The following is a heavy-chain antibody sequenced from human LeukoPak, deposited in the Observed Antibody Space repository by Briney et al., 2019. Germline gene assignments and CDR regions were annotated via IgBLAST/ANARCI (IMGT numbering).Heavy chain of an antibody. V-gene: IGHV3-30*18. CDR2: ISYDGSNK. D-gene: IGHD6-13*01. Sequence: GGSLRLSCAASGFTFSSYGMHWVRQAPGKGLEWVAVISYDGSNKYYADSVKGRFTISRDNSKNTLYLQMNSLRAEDTAVYYCAKDFLWRAAAGSNWFDPWGQGTLVTVSS. CDR1: GFTFSSYG. CDR3: AKDFLWRAAAGSNWFDP. J-gene: IGHJ5*02.